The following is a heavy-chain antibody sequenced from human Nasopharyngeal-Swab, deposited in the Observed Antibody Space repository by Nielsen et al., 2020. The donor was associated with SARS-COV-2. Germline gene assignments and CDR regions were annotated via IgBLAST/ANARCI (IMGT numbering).Heavy chain of an antibody. CDR3: AKSSQYSSGWYGIGFDY. V-gene: IGHV3-23*01. D-gene: IGHD6-19*01. CDR2: ISGSGGST. Sequence: GESLKISFAASGFTFSSYAMSWVRQAPGKGLEWVSAISGSGGSTYYADSVKGRFTISRDNSKNTLYLQMNSLRAEDTAVYYCAKSSQYSSGWYGIGFDYWGQGTLVTVSS. CDR1: GFTFSSYA. J-gene: IGHJ4*02.